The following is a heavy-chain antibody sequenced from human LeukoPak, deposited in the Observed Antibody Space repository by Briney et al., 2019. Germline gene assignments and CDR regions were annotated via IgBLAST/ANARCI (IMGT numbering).Heavy chain of an antibody. J-gene: IGHJ3*01. CDR2: ISSSSRTI. D-gene: IGHD5-18*01. Sequence: GGSLRLSCATSGFTFSTYNMNWVRQAPGKGLEWVSYISSSSRTIYYADSVKGRFTISRDNAKNSLYLQMNSLRDEDTAVYYCARDPGYSYGFAFDFWGQGTMVTVSS. CDR3: ARDPGYSYGFAFDF. CDR1: GFTFSTYN. V-gene: IGHV3-48*02.